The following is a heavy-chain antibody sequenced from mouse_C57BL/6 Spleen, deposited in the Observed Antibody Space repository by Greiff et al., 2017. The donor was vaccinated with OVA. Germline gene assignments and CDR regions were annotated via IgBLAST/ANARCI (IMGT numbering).Heavy chain of an antibody. Sequence: VQLQQSGAELVRPGASVKLSCTASGFNIKDDYMHWVKQRPEQGLEWIGWIDPENGDTEYASKFQGKATITADTSSNTAYLQLSSLTSEDTAVYYCTKGTTVVAESYWGQGTLVTVSA. CDR2: IDPENGDT. V-gene: IGHV14-4*01. D-gene: IGHD1-1*01. CDR3: TKGTTVVAESY. J-gene: IGHJ3*01. CDR1: GFNIKDDY.